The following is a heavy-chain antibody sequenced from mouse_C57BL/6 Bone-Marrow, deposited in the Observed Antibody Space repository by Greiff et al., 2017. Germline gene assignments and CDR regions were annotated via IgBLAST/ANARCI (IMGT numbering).Heavy chain of an antibody. D-gene: IGHD4-1*01. CDR1: GYTFTSYW. CDR3: ASGVTGYYFDY. V-gene: IGHV1-50*01. J-gene: IGHJ2*01. Sequence: QVQLQQPGAELVKPGASVKLSCKASGYTFTSYWMQWVNQRPGQGLEWIGELDPSDSYTNYNQKFKGKATLTVDTSSSTAYMQLSSLTSEDSAVYYCASGVTGYYFDYWGQGTTLTVSS. CDR2: LDPSDSYT.